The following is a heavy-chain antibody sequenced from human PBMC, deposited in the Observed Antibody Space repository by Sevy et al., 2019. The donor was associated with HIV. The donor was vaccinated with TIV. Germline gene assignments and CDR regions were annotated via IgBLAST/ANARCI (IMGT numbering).Heavy chain of an antibody. CDR3: ARDSGYYDSRKAFDY. CDR1: GFTFSPYI. J-gene: IGHJ4*02. V-gene: IGHV3-21*01. D-gene: IGHD3-22*01. Sequence: GSLRLSCAASGFTFSPYIINWVRQAPGKGLEWVSSISSSSTYIDYADSVKGRFAISRDNAKNSLYLQMNSLRAEDTAVYYCARDSGYYDSRKAFDYWGQGTLVTVSS. CDR2: ISSSSTYI.